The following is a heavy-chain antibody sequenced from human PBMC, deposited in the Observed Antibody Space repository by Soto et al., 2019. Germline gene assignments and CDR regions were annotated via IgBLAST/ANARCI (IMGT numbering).Heavy chain of an antibody. Sequence: EVQLVESGGGVVQPGGSLRLSCAASGFNFGIYWMNWVRQAPGKGLEWVANINQPGSQKYLVDSVKGRFTISRDNAKNSPSLQLNSLRAEDTAVYYCARPRAPYCSGANCLGEDAFDVWGQGTMVTVSS. CDR2: INQPGSQK. D-gene: IGHD2-15*01. CDR1: GFNFGIYW. V-gene: IGHV3-7*01. CDR3: ARPRAPYCSGANCLGEDAFDV. J-gene: IGHJ3*01.